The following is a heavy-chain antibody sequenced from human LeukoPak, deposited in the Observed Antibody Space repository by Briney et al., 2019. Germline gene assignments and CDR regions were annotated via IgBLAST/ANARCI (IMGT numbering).Heavy chain of an antibody. Sequence: PSETLSLTCTVSGGSISSYYWSWIRQPPGKGLEWIGFIYYSGSTNYNPSLKSRVTISVDTSKNQFSLKLSSVTAADTAVYYCARGFDWSPRGPFDYWGQGTLVTVSS. V-gene: IGHV4-59*01. CDR1: GGSISSYY. J-gene: IGHJ4*02. D-gene: IGHD3-9*01. CDR3: ARGFDWSPRGPFDY. CDR2: IYYSGST.